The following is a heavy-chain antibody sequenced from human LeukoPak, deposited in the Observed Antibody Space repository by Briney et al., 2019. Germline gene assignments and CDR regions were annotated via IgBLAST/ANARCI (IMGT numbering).Heavy chain of an antibody. V-gene: IGHV3-23*01. Sequence: GGSLRLSCAASGFTFSIYAMSWVRQAPGKGLEWVSAISGSGGTAYYADSVKGRFTISRDNSKNTLYLQMNSLRAEDTAIYYCAKDGGGPRGSFDIWGQGTMVTVSS. D-gene: IGHD3-16*01. CDR3: AKDGGGPRGSFDI. J-gene: IGHJ3*02. CDR2: ISGSGGTA. CDR1: GFTFSIYA.